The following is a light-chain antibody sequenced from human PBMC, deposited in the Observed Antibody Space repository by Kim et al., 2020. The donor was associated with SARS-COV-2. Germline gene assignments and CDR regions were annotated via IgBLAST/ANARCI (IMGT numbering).Light chain of an antibody. CDR1: SLRSYY. Sequence: LGQTVRIKFQGDSLRSYYASWYQQKPGQAPVLVIYGKNNRPSGIPDRFSGSSSGNTASLTIPGAEAEDEADYFCNSRDSSGNHVVFGGGTQLTVL. CDR3: NSRDSSGNHVV. J-gene: IGLJ2*01. V-gene: IGLV3-19*01. CDR2: GKN.